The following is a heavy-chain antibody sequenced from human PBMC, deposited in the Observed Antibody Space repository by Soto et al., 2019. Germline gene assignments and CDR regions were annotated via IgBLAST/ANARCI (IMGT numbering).Heavy chain of an antibody. J-gene: IGHJ6*02. CDR1: GYTFSGYS. Sequence: QVVLEQSGGEVKKPGASVKVSCKASGYTFSGYSITWVRQAPGQGLEWMGRISGYNGNTNYVRTLRGRLALTTDTSTSTAYMELRSLTYDDTAVYYCARDVFCGGAPACPDMDVWGQGTTVTVSS. V-gene: IGHV1-18*04. CDR2: ISGYNGNT. CDR3: ARDVFCGGAPACPDMDV. D-gene: IGHD2-21*01.